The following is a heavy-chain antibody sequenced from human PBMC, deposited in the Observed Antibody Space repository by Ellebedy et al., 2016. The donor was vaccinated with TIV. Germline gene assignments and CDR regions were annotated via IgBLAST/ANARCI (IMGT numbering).Heavy chain of an antibody. CDR2: VKQDGSEE. D-gene: IGHD6-19*01. V-gene: IGHV3-7*01. Sequence: GESLKISCEASGFTFSNYWMTWVRQAPGKGLEWVANVKQDGSEENYVDSVKGRFSISRDNAKNSLYLQMNSLRAEDTAVYYCARDQWLGRAYYFDYWGQGTLVTVSS. CDR1: GFTFSNYW. CDR3: ARDQWLGRAYYFDY. J-gene: IGHJ4*02.